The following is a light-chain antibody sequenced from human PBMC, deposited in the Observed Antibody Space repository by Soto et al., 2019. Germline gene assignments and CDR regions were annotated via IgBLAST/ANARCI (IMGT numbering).Light chain of an antibody. Sequence: DIQMTQSPSSLSASVGDRVTITCPASQSISTYLNWYQQKAGLAPKLLIYAASSLQSGVPSRFSGSGSGTDFTLTISSLRPEDFATYYCQQTYSTLPTFGQGTKVDIK. CDR1: QSISTY. J-gene: IGKJ1*01. CDR2: AAS. V-gene: IGKV1-39*01. CDR3: QQTYSTLPT.